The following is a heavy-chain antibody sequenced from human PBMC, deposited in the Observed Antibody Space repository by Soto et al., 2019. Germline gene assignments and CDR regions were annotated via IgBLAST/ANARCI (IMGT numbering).Heavy chain of an antibody. CDR1: GYTFTSYG. CDR2: ISAYNGNT. V-gene: IGHV1-18*04. D-gene: IGHD2-21*02. J-gene: IGHJ4*02. CDR3: ARGRDCGGDCYSGVVSRHYYFDY. Sequence: QVQLVQSGAEVKKPGASVKVSCKASGYTFTSYGISWVRQAPGQGLEWMGWISAYNGNTNYAQKLQGRVTMTTDTSTSQAYMELRILRSDDTAVYYCARGRDCGGDCYSGVVSRHYYFDYWVQGTLVTVS.